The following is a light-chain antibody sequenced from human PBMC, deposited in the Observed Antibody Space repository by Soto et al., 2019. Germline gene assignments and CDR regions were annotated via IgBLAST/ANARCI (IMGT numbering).Light chain of an antibody. Sequence: QSVLTQPPSVSGSPGQSVTISCTGTSSDVGSYNRVSWYQQPPGTAPKLMIYEVSHRPSGVPDRFSGSKSGNTASLTISGLQAEDEADYYCSLYTSSSTVVFGGGTQLTVL. V-gene: IGLV2-18*01. J-gene: IGLJ2*01. CDR2: EVS. CDR1: SSDVGSYNR. CDR3: SLYTSSSTVV.